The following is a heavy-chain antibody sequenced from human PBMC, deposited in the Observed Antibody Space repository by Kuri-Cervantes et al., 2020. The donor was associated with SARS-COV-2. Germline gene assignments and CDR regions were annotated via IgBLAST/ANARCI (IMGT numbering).Heavy chain of an antibody. CDR1: GYTFTTFW. D-gene: IGHD6-19*01. CDR3: ARHRSSSGWPIDY. CDR2: IYPGDSDT. Sequence: KVSCKGSGYTFTTFWVPWVRQMPGKGLEWMGIIYPGDSDTSYSPSFQDQATITADKSISTAYLQGSSLKASDTAMYYCARHRSSSGWPIDYWGQGTLVTVSS. V-gene: IGHV5-51*01. J-gene: IGHJ4*02.